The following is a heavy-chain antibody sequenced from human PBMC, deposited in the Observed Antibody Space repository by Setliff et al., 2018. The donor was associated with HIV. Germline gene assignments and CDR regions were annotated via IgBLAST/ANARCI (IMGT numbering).Heavy chain of an antibody. D-gene: IGHD4-17*01. CDR2: VRGIAYGGTT. V-gene: IGHV3-49*03. CDR1: GFSIDCYA. CDR3: TRDRGGDCGVYAPDY. J-gene: IGHJ4*02. Sequence: PGGSLRLSCIAPGFSIDCYAMNWCRQAPGRGPEWVGLVRGIAYGGTTEYAASVRGRFTISRDDSKNIAYLQMNSLKTEDAAVYFCTRDRGGDCGVYAPDYWGQGTLVTVSS.